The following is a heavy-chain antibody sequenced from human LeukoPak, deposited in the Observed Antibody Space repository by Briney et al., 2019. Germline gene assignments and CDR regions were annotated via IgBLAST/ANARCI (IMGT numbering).Heavy chain of an antibody. V-gene: IGHV3-33*01. Sequence: GGSLRLSCAASGFTFSSYGMHWVRQAPGKGLEWVAVIWYDGSNKYYADSVKGRFTISRDNSKSTLYLQMNSLRAEDTAVYYCARGGVGANYVDYWGQGTLVTVSS. CDR2: IWYDGSNK. J-gene: IGHJ4*02. CDR3: ARGGVGANYVDY. D-gene: IGHD1-26*01. CDR1: GFTFSSYG.